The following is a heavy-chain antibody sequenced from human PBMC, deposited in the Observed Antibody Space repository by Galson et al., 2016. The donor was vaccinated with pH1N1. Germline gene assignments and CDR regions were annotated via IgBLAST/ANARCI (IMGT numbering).Heavy chain of an antibody. Sequence: SLRLSCAASGFTFRTFAMSWVRQAPGKGLEWVSSISGPHSITNHGDSVKGRFTISRDNSKNTLYLDMNSLRPEDTAVYYCAKDGGTGSGKHSAFGMTVWGQGTTVTVSS. CDR2: ISGPHSIT. V-gene: IGHV3-23*01. CDR3: AKDGGTGSGKHSAFGMTV. J-gene: IGHJ6*02. D-gene: IGHD3-10*01. CDR1: GFTFRTFA.